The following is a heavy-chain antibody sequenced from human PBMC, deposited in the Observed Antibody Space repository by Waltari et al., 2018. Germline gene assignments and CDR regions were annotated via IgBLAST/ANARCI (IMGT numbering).Heavy chain of an antibody. CDR2: IKQDGSEK. CDR3: ARDCSGGSCSLDY. V-gene: IGHV3-7*01. Sequence: EVQLVESGGGLVQPGGSLRLSCAASGFTFSSYWMSWVRQAPGKGLEWVANIKQDGSEKYYVDSVKGRFTISRDNAKNSLYLQRNSLRAEDTAVYYCARDCSGGSCSLDYWGQGTLVTVSS. D-gene: IGHD2-15*01. CDR1: GFTFSSYW. J-gene: IGHJ4*02.